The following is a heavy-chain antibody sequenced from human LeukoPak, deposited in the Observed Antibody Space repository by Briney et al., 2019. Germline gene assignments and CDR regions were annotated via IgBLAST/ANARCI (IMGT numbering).Heavy chain of an antibody. Sequence: GGSLRLSCTASGFTFSSYAMSWVRQAPGKGLEWVSVISGSGDNTYYADSVKGRFTISRDNSKTTLYLQMNSLRAEDRALYYCAKDKMYSDFWSGHDAFDIWGQGTMVTVSS. V-gene: IGHV3-23*01. CDR3: AKDKMYSDFWSGHDAFDI. J-gene: IGHJ3*02. D-gene: IGHD3-3*01. CDR1: GFTFSSYA. CDR2: ISGSGDNT.